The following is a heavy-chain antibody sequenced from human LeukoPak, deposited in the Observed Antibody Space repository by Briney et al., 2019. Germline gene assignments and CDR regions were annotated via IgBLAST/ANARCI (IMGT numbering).Heavy chain of an antibody. V-gene: IGHV4-59*01. Sequence: SETLSLTCTVSGGSISSYYWSWIRQPPGKGLEWIGYIYYSGSTNYNPSLKSRVTISVDTSKNQFSLKLSSVTAADTAVYYCARDRSGGGFDYWGQGTLVTVSS. CDR3: ARDRSGGGFDY. CDR2: IYYSGST. CDR1: GGSISSYY. J-gene: IGHJ4*02. D-gene: IGHD3-16*01.